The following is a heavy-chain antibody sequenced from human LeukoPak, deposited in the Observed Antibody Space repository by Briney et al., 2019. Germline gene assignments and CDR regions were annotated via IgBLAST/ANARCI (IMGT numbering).Heavy chain of an antibody. V-gene: IGHV3-21*01. Sequence: GGSLRLSCAASGFTFSSYSMNWVRQAPGKGLEWVSFIRSSSSYIYYVDSVKGRFTISRDNAKNPLYLQMNSLRAEDTAVYYCARPGIAVAGEFFDYWGQGTLVTVSS. CDR2: IRSSSSYI. J-gene: IGHJ4*02. D-gene: IGHD6-19*01. CDR3: ARPGIAVAGEFFDY. CDR1: GFTFSSYS.